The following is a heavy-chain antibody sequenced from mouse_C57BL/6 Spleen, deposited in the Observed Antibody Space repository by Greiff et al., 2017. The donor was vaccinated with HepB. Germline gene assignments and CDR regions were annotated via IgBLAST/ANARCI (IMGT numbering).Heavy chain of an antibody. J-gene: IGHJ3*01. Sequence: QVQLQQPGAELVRPGTSVKLSCKASGYTFTSYWMHWVKQRPGQGLEWIGVIDPSDSYTNYNQKFKGKATLTVDTSSSTAYMQLSSLTSEDSAVYYCARGRLTGTFAYWGQGTLVTVSA. CDR1: GYTFTSYW. CDR2: IDPSDSYT. D-gene: IGHD4-1*01. V-gene: IGHV1-59*01. CDR3: ARGRLTGTFAY.